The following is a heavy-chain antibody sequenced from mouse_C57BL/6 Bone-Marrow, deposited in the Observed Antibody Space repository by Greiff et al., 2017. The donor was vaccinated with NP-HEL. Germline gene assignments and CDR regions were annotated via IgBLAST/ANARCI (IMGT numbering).Heavy chain of an antibody. CDR3: TTSYYYGSRGYYFDY. Sequence: VHVKQSGAELVRPGASVKLSCTASGFNIKDDYMHWVKQRPEQGLEWIGWIDPENGDTEYASKFQGKATITADTSSNTAYLQLSSLTSEDTAVYYCTTSYYYGSRGYYFDYWGQGTTLTVSS. D-gene: IGHD1-1*01. CDR1: GFNIKDDY. J-gene: IGHJ2*01. V-gene: IGHV14-4*01. CDR2: IDPENGDT.